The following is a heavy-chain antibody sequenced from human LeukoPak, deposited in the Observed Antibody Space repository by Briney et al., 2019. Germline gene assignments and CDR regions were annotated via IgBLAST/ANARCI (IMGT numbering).Heavy chain of an antibody. D-gene: IGHD5-18*01. Sequence: GGSLRLSCEASGFTFGSHAMYWFPQAPGRDLNGVEGFLGSGGSPHYADPVKGRFTISRDNSRNTVYLQINSLRAEDTAVYYCGKTTVGYSSGQKPAWPVDYWGQGTLVTVSS. CDR2: FLGSGGSP. CDR3: GKTTVGYSSGQKPAWPVDY. CDR1: GFTFGSHA. V-gene: IGHV3-23*01. J-gene: IGHJ4*02.